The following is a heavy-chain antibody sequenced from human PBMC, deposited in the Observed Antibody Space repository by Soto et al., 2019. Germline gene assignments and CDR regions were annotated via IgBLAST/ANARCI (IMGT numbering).Heavy chain of an antibody. D-gene: IGHD3-22*01. Sequence: GGSLRLSXAASGFTFSSYWMSWVRQAPGKGREWVANIKQDGSEKYYVDSVKGRFTISRDNAKNSLYLQMNSLRAEDTAVYYCARARYYYDSSGYDDAFDIWGQGTMVTVSS. CDR1: GFTFSSYW. V-gene: IGHV3-7*01. CDR2: IKQDGSEK. CDR3: ARARYYYDSSGYDDAFDI. J-gene: IGHJ3*02.